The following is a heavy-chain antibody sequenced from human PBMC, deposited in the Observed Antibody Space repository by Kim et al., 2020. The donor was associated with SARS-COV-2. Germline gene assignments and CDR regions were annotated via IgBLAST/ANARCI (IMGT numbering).Heavy chain of an antibody. CDR2: FDPEDGET. CDR1: GYTLTELS. CDR3: ASGTAYCGGDCPGNWFDP. V-gene: IGHV1-24*01. J-gene: IGHJ5*02. D-gene: IGHD2-21*02. Sequence: ASVKVSCKVSGYTLTELSMHWVRQAPGKGLEWMGGFDPEDGETIYAQKFQGRVTMTEDTSTDTAYMELSSLRSEDTAVYYCASGTAYCGGDCPGNWFDPWGQGTLVTVSS.